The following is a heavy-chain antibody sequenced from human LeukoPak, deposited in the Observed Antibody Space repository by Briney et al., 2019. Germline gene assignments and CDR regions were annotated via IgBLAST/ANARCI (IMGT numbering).Heavy chain of an antibody. D-gene: IGHD4-11*01. V-gene: IGHV3-64*01. J-gene: IGHJ5*02. CDR2: ISSNGGST. CDR1: GFTFNSYA. CDR3: ARGGSDYRNPPPNWFDP. Sequence: PGGSLRLSCAASGFTFNSYAMHWVRQAPGKGLEYVSAISSNGGSTYYANSVKGRFTISRDNSKNTLYLQMGSLRAEDMAVYYCARGGSDYRNPPPNWFDPWGQGTLVTVSS.